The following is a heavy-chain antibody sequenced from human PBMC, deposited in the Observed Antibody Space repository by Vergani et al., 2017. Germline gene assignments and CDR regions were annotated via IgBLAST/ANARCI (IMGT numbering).Heavy chain of an antibody. V-gene: IGHV3-21*01. CDR2: ISSSSSYI. CDR3: ARYVKTSPRIQLWSSQGDY. D-gene: IGHD5-18*01. CDR1: GFTFSSYS. Sequence: EVQLVESGGGLVKPGGSLRLSCAASGFTFSSYSMNWVRQAPGKGLEWVSSISSSSSYIYYADSVKGRFTISRDNAKNSLYLQMNSLRADDTAVYYCARYVKTSPRIQLWSSQGDYWGQGTLVTVSS. J-gene: IGHJ4*02.